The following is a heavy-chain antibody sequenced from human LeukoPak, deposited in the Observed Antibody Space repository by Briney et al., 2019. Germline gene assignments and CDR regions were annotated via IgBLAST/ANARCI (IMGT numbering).Heavy chain of an antibody. Sequence: SETLSLTCTVAGGSISGYYWSWVRQPPGKGLEWIGYIYYSGSTNYNPSLKSRVTISVDTSKNQFSLKLSSVTAADTAVYYCARIVGATNLAAFDIWGQGTMVTVSS. D-gene: IGHD1-26*01. V-gene: IGHV4-59*01. CDR1: GGSISGYY. J-gene: IGHJ3*02. CDR2: IYYSGST. CDR3: ARIVGATNLAAFDI.